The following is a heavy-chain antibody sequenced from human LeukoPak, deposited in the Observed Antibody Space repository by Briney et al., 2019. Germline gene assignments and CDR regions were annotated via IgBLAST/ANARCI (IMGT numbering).Heavy chain of an antibody. Sequence: SVKVSCKPSGGTFSSYTISWVRQAPGQGLEWMGRIIPILGIANYAQKFQGRVTITADKSTSTAYMELSSLRSEDTAVYYCAREKGYCSSTSCFDAFDIWGQGTMVTVSS. CDR2: IIPILGIA. V-gene: IGHV1-69*04. CDR3: AREKGYCSSTSCFDAFDI. J-gene: IGHJ3*02. CDR1: GGTFSSYT. D-gene: IGHD2-2*01.